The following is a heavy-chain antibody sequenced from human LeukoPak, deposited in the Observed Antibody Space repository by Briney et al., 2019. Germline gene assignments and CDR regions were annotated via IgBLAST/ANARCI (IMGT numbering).Heavy chain of an antibody. V-gene: IGHV4-4*07. J-gene: IGHJ4*02. CDR3: ARVYRPSGSYEYYFDY. CDR1: GGSISSYY. CDR2: IYTSGST. D-gene: IGHD1-26*01. Sequence: SETLSLTCTVSGGSISSYYWSWIRQPAGKGLEWIGRIYTSGSTNYNPSLKSRVTMSVDTSKNQFSLKLSSVTAADTAVYYCARVYRPSGSYEYYFDYWGQGTLVTVSS.